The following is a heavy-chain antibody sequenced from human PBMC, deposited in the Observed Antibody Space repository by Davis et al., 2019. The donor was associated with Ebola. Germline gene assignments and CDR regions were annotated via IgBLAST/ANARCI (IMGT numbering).Heavy chain of an antibody. CDR2: INHSGST. J-gene: IGHJ6*02. Sequence: MPSETLSLTCAVYGGSFSGYYWSWIRQPPGKGLEWIGEINHSGSTNYNPSLKSRVTIPVDTSKNQFSLKLSSVTAADTAVYYCARGSSTSCYDTICYYYGMDVWGQGTTVTVSS. V-gene: IGHV4-34*01. D-gene: IGHD2-2*01. CDR1: GGSFSGYY. CDR3: ARGSSTSCYDTICYYYGMDV.